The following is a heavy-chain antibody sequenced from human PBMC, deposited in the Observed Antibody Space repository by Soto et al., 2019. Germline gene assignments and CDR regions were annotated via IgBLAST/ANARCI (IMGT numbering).Heavy chain of an antibody. CDR3: AKSVRYYDFWSGYDTPLHY. CDR2: ISGSGGST. V-gene: IGHV3-23*01. D-gene: IGHD3-3*01. CDR1: GFTFSSYA. J-gene: IGHJ4*02. Sequence: EVQLLESGGGLVQPGGSLRLSCAASGFTFSSYAMSWVRQAPGKGLEWVSAISGSGGSTYYADSVKGRFTISRDNSKNTLYLQMNRLRAEDTAVYYCAKSVRYYDFWSGYDTPLHYWGQGTLVTVSS.